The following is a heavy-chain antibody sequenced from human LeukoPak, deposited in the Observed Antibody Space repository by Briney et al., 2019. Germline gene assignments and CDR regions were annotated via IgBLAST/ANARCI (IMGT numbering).Heavy chain of an antibody. CDR1: GGSFSGYY. D-gene: IGHD4-23*01. Sequence: SETLSLTCAVYGGSFSGYYWSWIRQPPGKGLEWIGEINHSGSTNYNPSLKSRVTISVDTSKNQFSLKLGSVTAADTAVYYCARLGIFRGNSEDYWGQGTLVTVSS. J-gene: IGHJ4*02. CDR3: ARLGIFRGNSEDY. V-gene: IGHV4-34*01. CDR2: INHSGST.